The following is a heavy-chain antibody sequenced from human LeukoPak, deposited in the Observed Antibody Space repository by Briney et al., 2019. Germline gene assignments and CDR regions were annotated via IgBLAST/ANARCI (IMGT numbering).Heavy chain of an antibody. V-gene: IGHV3-30*02. D-gene: IGHD3-10*01. J-gene: IGHJ4*02. CDR1: GFTFSSYG. Sequence: PGGSLRLSCAASGFTFSSYGMHWVRQAPGKGLEWGAFIRYDGSNKYYADSVKGRFTISRDNSKNTLYLQMNSLRAEDTAVYYCAKDESYYGSGSYYAFDYWGQGTLVTVSS. CDR2: IRYDGSNK. CDR3: AKDESYYGSGSYYAFDY.